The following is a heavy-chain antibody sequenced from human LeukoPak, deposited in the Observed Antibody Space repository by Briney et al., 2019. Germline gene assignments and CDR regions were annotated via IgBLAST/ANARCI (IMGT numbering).Heavy chain of an antibody. D-gene: IGHD6-6*01. CDR2: IYYSGST. V-gene: IGHV4-31*03. Sequence: NTSQTLSLTCTVSGGSISSGGYYWSWIRQHPGKGLEWIGYIYYSGSTYYNPSLKSRVTISVDTSKNQFSLKLSSVTAADTAVYYCARGQGSSSSTRFDPWGQGTLVTVSS. CDR3: ARGQGSSSSTRFDP. CDR1: GGSISSGGYY. J-gene: IGHJ5*02.